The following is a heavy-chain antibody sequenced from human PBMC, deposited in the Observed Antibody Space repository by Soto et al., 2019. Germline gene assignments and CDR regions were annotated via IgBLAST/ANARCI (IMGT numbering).Heavy chain of an antibody. Sequence: GASVKVSCKACGYTFTGYYMHRVRQAPGQGLEWMGWTNPSNGGTNYAQKFQGRVTMTRDTSLSIGYMELTTLRSDDTAVFYCAREVGGGRQYYFDSWGLGTLVTVSS. CDR3: AREVGGGRQYYFDS. J-gene: IGHJ4*02. CDR2: TNPSNGGT. D-gene: IGHD3-16*01. CDR1: GYTFTGYY. V-gene: IGHV1-2*02.